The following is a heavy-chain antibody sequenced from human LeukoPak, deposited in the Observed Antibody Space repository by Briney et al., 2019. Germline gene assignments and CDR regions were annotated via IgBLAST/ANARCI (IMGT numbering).Heavy chain of an antibody. CDR2: IRNDGRDT. CDR3: TRLAPGSSRDY. Sequence: GGSLRLSCAASGFTFSHYWMSLVRQSPGKGLEWVATIRNDGRDTLYADSVKGRLASSRDDAKNSLFLQFHSLRVDDTAVYYCTRLAPGSSRDYWGQGTLVTVSS. V-gene: IGHV3-7*01. D-gene: IGHD2-15*01. CDR1: GFTFSHYW. J-gene: IGHJ4*02.